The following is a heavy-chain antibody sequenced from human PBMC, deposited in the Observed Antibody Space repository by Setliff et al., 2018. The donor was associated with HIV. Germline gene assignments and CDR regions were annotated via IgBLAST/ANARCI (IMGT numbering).Heavy chain of an antibody. Sequence: GGSLRLSCAASGSTFSSFNMNWVRQAPGKGLEWVSSISSSGDYTYYADSVKGRFTISRDNAKKSLSLQMNSLRAEDTAVYYCAKDNTWIPNGFDYWGQGTLVTVSS. CDR3: AKDNTWIPNGFDY. D-gene: IGHD5-18*01. J-gene: IGHJ4*02. V-gene: IGHV3-21*04. CDR1: GSTFSSFN. CDR2: ISSSGDYT.